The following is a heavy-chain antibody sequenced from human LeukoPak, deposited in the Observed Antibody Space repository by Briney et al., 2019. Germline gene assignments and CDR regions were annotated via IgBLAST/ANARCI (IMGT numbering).Heavy chain of an antibody. Sequence: PGGSLRLSCAASGFTFSSYSMNWVRQAPGKGLEWVSSISSSSSYIYYADSVKGRFTISRDNAKNSLYLQMNSLRADDTAVYYCARGPYAGYYYYGMDVWGQGTTVTVSS. CDR1: GFTFSSYS. V-gene: IGHV3-21*04. J-gene: IGHJ6*02. CDR2: ISSSSSYI. CDR3: ARGPYAGYYYYGMDV. D-gene: IGHD3-16*01.